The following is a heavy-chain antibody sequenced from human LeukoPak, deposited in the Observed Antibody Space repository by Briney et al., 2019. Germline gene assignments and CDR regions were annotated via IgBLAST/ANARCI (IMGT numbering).Heavy chain of an antibody. D-gene: IGHD3-22*01. CDR1: GFTFSSYG. V-gene: IGHV3-30*18. J-gene: IGHJ4*02. CDR2: ISYDGSNK. CDR3: AKAGVDDSSGYYFDY. Sequence: PGGSLRLSCAASGFTFSSYGMHWVRQAPGKGLEWVAVISYDGSNKYYADSVNGRFTISRDNSKNTLSLQMNSLRAEDTAVYYCAKAGVDDSSGYYFDYWGQGTLVTVSS.